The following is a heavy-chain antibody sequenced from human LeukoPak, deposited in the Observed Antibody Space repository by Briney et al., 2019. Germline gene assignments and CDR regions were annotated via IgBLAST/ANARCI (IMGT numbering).Heavy chain of an antibody. CDR1: GGSITGYY. CDR2: IYSGGST. D-gene: IGHD5-24*01. Sequence: SETLSLTCTVSGGSITGYYWTWIRQPAGKGLEWIGRIYSGGSTNYNPPLKSRVTMSVDTSKNQFSLKLSSVTAADTAVYYCATGRDADSARGYYDMAVWGQGTTVTVSS. V-gene: IGHV4-4*07. CDR3: ATGRDADSARGYYDMAV. J-gene: IGHJ6*02.